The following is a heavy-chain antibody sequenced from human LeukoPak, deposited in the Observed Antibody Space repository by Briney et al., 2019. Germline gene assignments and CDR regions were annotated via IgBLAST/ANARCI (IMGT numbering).Heavy chain of an antibody. V-gene: IGHV4-59*01. D-gene: IGHD3-22*01. Sequence: SETLSLTCTVSGGSISSYYWSWIRQPPGKELEWIGYIYYSGSTNYNPSLKSRVTISVDTSKNQFSLKLSSVTAADTAVYYCARVAGYYDSSGYSKGPFDYWGQGTLVTVSS. CDR1: GGSISSYY. CDR2: IYYSGST. J-gene: IGHJ4*02. CDR3: ARVAGYYDSSGYSKGPFDY.